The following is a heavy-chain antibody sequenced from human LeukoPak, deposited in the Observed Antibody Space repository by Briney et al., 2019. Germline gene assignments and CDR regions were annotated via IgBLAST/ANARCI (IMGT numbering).Heavy chain of an antibody. D-gene: IGHD5-18*01. CDR2: INHSGST. CDR3: ARGHGVRPLWVY. CDR1: GGSFSGYY. J-gene: IGHJ4*02. Sequence: SETLSVTCAVYGGSFSGYYWSWIRQPPEKGLEWIGEINHSGSTNYNPFLKSRVTISVDTSKNQFSLKLSSVTAADTAVYYCARGHGVRPLWVYWGRGTLVTVSS. V-gene: IGHV4-34*01.